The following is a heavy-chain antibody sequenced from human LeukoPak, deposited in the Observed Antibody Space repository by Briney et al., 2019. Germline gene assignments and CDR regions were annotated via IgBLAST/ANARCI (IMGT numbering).Heavy chain of an antibody. CDR2: ISGSGGST. CDR1: GFTFSSYG. V-gene: IGHV3-23*01. Sequence: GGSLRLSCAASGFTFSSYGMSWVRQAPGKGLEWVSAISGSGGSTYYADSVKGRFTISRDNAKNSLYLQMNSLRAEDTAVYYCARQKTYDILTGSEYYFDYWGQGTLVTVSS. CDR3: ARQKTYDILTGSEYYFDY. J-gene: IGHJ4*02. D-gene: IGHD3-9*01.